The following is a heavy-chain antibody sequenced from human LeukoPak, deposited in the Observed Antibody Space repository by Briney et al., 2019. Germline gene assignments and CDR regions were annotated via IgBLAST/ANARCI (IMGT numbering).Heavy chain of an antibody. CDR2: IYYSGST. D-gene: IGHD5-18*01. V-gene: IGHV4-59*01. J-gene: IGHJ3*02. Sequence: SETLSLTCTVSGGSISSYYWSWIRQPPGKGLEWIGYIYYSGSTNYNPSLKSRVTISVDTSKNQFSLKLSSVTAADTAVYYCAREAERGYSYGFSGSDAFDIWGQGTMVTVSS. CDR3: AREAERGYSYGFSGSDAFDI. CDR1: GGSISSYY.